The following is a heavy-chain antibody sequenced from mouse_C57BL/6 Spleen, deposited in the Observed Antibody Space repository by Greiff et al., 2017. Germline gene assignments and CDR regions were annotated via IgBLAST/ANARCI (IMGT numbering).Heavy chain of an antibody. J-gene: IGHJ2*01. CDR1: GYTFTSYW. D-gene: IGHD1-1*01. V-gene: IGHV1-61*01. CDR3: ARAYGSSYPPLYVDD. CDR2: IYPSDSET. Sequence: QVQLQQPGAELVRPGSSVKLSCKASGYTFTSYWMDWVKQRPGQGLEWIGNIYPSDSETHYTQKFKDKATLTVDKSSSTAYMQLSSLTSEDSAVYYGARAYGSSYPPLYVDDWGQGTTLTVSS.